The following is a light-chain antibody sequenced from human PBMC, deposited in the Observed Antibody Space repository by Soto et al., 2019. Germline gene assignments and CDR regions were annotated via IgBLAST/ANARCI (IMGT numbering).Light chain of an antibody. V-gene: IGKV2-30*01. CDR3: MQHTHWPWT. CDR1: QSLVYTDGDTY. CDR2: KVS. Sequence: DVVMTQSPLSLPVTLGQPASISCRSSQSLVYTDGDTYLTWFQQRPGQSPRRLIYKVSTRDSGVPDRFSGSGSGVDFTLKINRVEAEDVGLYYCMQHTHWPWTFGQGTKVEVK. J-gene: IGKJ1*01.